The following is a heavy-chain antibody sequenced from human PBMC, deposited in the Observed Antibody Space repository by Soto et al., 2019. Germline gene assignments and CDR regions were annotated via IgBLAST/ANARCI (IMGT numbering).Heavy chain of an antibody. CDR3: ARSWSGSARERLEV. D-gene: IGHD3-3*01. J-gene: IGHJ6*04. V-gene: IGHV3-9*01. Sequence: EVQLVESGGGLVHPGRSLRLSCVASGFTFDDHVMHWVRQLPGQGLEWVGHISWDGYSIGYGGSVRGRFTISSDNAKNTRYLQMNSLRPEDTALYYCARSWSGSARERLEVWGKGTTVTVSS. CDR2: ISWDGYSI. CDR1: GFTFDDHV.